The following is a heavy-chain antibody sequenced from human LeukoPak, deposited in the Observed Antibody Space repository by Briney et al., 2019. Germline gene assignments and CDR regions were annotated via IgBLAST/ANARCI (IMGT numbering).Heavy chain of an antibody. CDR2: ISSSSSYI. CDR1: GFTFSSYS. J-gene: IGHJ3*02. Sequence: GGSLRLSCAASGFTFSSYSMNRVRQAPGKGLEWVSSISSSSSYIYYADSVKGRFTISRDNAKNSLYLQMNSLRAEDTAVYYCARDRRLGYCSSTSCGHAFDIWGQGTMVTVSS. CDR3: ARDRRLGYCSSTSCGHAFDI. D-gene: IGHD2-2*01. V-gene: IGHV3-21*01.